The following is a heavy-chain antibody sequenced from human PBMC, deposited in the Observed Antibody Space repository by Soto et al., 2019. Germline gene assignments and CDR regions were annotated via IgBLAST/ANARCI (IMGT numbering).Heavy chain of an antibody. CDR3: AKSDSSGWYYFDY. D-gene: IGHD6-19*01. V-gene: IGHV3-9*01. CDR1: GFTFDDYA. J-gene: IGHJ4*02. Sequence: EVQLVESGGGLVQPGRSLRLSCAASGFTFDDYAMHWVRQAPGKGLEWVSGISWNSGSIGYADSVKGRFTISRDNANNSLYLQMNSLRAEDTALYYCAKSDSSGWYYFDYWGQGTLVNVSS. CDR2: ISWNSGSI.